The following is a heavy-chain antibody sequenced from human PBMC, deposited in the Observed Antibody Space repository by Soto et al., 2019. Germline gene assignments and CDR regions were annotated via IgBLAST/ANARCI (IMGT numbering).Heavy chain of an antibody. V-gene: IGHV4-34*01. D-gene: IGHD3-3*01. Sequence: PSGTLSPTCALFGGSFSGYYWGWVRPPPGKGLGWVGEINHSGSTNYNPSLKSRVTISVDTSKNQFSLKLSSVTAADTAVYYCARGRNVPRITIFGGTRDYYYYGMDVWGQGTTVTVSS. J-gene: IGHJ6*02. CDR3: ARGRNVPRITIFGGTRDYYYYGMDV. CDR1: GGSFSGYY. CDR2: INHSGST.